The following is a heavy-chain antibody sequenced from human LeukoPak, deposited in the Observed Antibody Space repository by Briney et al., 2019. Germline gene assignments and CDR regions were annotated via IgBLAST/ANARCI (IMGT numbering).Heavy chain of an antibody. D-gene: IGHD4-17*01. Sequence: GGSLRLSCAASGFAFSGYSMNWVRQAPGKGLEWISYIGSGSDTIYYGDSVKGRFTISRDNAKNSLFLQMNSLRPEDTAVYYCARERAVTTPYYYYYMDVWGKGTTVTVSS. CDR2: IGSGSDTI. CDR3: ARERAVTTPYYYYYMDV. V-gene: IGHV3-48*04. J-gene: IGHJ6*03. CDR1: GFAFSGYS.